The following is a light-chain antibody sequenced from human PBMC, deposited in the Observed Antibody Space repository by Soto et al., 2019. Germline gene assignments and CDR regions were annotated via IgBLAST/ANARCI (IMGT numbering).Light chain of an antibody. CDR2: GTS. V-gene: IGKV3-20*01. CDR3: QQNVSWT. Sequence: DIVLTQSPGTLSVSPGERATLSCRASQTISSNYLAWYQQKPGQPPSLLIYGTSSRATATPDRFSGSGSGTDLTLTSSRLEAEDSAVYYCQQNVSWTFGQGTKVEIK. CDR1: QTISSNY. J-gene: IGKJ1*01.